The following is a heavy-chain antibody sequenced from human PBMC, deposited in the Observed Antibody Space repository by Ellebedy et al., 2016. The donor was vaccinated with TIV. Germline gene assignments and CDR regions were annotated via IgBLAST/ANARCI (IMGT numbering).Heavy chain of an antibody. Sequence: MPSETLSLTCAVYGGSFSGYYWSWIRQPPGKGLEWIGEINHSGSTNYNPSLQSRVTISVDTSKNQFSLKLSSVTAADTAVYYCARGARSVYYYGSGSYLIYFDYWGQGTLVTVSS. CDR3: ARGARSVYYYGSGSYLIYFDY. D-gene: IGHD3-10*01. CDR1: GGSFSGYY. CDR2: INHSGST. J-gene: IGHJ4*02. V-gene: IGHV4-34*01.